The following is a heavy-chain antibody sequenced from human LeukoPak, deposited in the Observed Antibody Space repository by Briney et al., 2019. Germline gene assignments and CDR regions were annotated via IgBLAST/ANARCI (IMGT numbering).Heavy chain of an antibody. CDR1: GFTFNKHG. V-gene: IGHV3-30*02. CDR3: ARDRGVRGPLDY. CDR2: IRNDGNDK. J-gene: IGHJ4*02. Sequence: GGSLRLSCAASGFTFNKHGMHWVRQAPGKGLEWFSFIRNDGNDKYYADSVKGRFTISRDNAKNSLYLQMNSLRAEDTAVYYCARDRGVRGPLDYWGQGTLVTVSS. D-gene: IGHD3-10*01.